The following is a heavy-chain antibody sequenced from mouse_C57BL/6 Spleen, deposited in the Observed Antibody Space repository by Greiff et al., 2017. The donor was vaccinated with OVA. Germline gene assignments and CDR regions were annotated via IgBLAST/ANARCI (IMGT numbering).Heavy chain of an antibody. CDR2: IDPSDSYT. CDR1: GYTFTSYW. D-gene: IGHD2-4*01. V-gene: IGHV1-69*01. J-gene: IGHJ2*01. CDR3: ARREDYLYFDY. Sequence: VQLQQPGAELVMPGASVKLSCKASGYTFTSYWMHWVKQRPGQGLEWIGEIDPSDSYTNYNQKFKGKSTLTVDKSSSTAYMQLSSLTSEDSAVYYCARREDYLYFDYWGQGTTLTVSS.